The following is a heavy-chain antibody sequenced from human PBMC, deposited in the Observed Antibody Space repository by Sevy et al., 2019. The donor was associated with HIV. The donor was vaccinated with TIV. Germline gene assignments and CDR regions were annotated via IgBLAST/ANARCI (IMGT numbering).Heavy chain of an antibody. V-gene: IGHV1-18*01. J-gene: IGHJ1*01. Sequence: ASVKVSCKTSGYTFTGYIISWVRQAPGQGLEWMGRISAYNGDTKYEQKLQGRVTMTTDTSTSTAYMELRSLKSDDTAVYYCARAPSGSQGPGQYFHHWGQGTLVTVSS. CDR3: ARAPSGSQGPGQYFHH. CDR2: ISAYNGDT. D-gene: IGHD1-26*01. CDR1: GYTFTGYI.